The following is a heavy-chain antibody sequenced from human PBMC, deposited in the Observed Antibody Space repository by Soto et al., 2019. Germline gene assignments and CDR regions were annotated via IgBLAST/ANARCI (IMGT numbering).Heavy chain of an antibody. Sequence: QVQLQESGSGLVKPSDTLSLTCNVSGGSISGYYWSWIRQSPGKGLEYIGYIYYRGSTNYNSSLKSRVTMSVDTSRNQFSLKMISVTAADTAVYYCARQQLLPFYYALDVWGQGTTVTVSS. V-gene: IGHV4-59*07. D-gene: IGHD1-26*01. J-gene: IGHJ6*02. CDR2: IYYRGST. CDR3: ARQQLLPFYYALDV. CDR1: GGSISGYY.